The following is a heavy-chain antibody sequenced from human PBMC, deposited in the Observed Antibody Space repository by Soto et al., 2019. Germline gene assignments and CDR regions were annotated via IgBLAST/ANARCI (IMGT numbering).Heavy chain of an antibody. CDR3: ARDLRITGTALGYYYYGMDV. V-gene: IGHV3-21*01. J-gene: IGHJ6*02. Sequence: EVQLVESGGGLVKPGGSLRLSCAASGFTFSSYSMNWVRQAPGKGLEWVSSISSSSSSIYYADSVKGRFTISRDNAKNSLYVQLNSLRAEETAVYYCARDLRITGTALGYYYYGMDVWGQGTTVTVSS. CDR2: ISSSSSSI. D-gene: IGHD1-20*01. CDR1: GFTFSSYS.